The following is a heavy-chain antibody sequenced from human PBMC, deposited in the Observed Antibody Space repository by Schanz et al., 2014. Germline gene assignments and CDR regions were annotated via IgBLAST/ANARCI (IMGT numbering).Heavy chain of an antibody. V-gene: IGHV1-46*03. CDR1: GYTFTSYY. CDR2: INPSGGST. CDR3: ARDGEAAARCDY. D-gene: IGHD6-13*01. Sequence: QVQLVQSGPEVKKPGASVKVSCKASGYTFTSYYMHWVRQAPGQGLEWMGIINPSGGSTSYAQKFQGRVTMTRDTSTSTVYIELSSLRSEDTAVYYCARDGEAAARCDYWGQGTLVTVSS. J-gene: IGHJ4*02.